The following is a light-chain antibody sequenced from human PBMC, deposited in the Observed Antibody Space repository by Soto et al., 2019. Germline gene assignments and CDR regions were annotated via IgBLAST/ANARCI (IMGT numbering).Light chain of an antibody. CDR1: QSISRY. CDR2: AAS. J-gene: IGKJ1*01. V-gene: IGKV1-39*01. Sequence: DIQWTQSPSSLSASLGDRITITCLSSQSISRYLNWYQQKPGKAPKLLIYAASSLQSGVPSRFSGSGSGTDFTLTISSLQPEDFATYYCQQSYSTPRFGQGTKVDI. CDR3: QQSYSTPR.